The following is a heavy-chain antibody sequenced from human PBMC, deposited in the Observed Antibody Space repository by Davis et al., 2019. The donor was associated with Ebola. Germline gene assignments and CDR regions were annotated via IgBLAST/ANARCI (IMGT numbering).Heavy chain of an antibody. D-gene: IGHD3-9*01. J-gene: IGHJ4*02. CDR1: GYSFNTYW. CDR2: IYPGDSDT. Sequence: GESLKISCKGSGYSFNTYWIAWVRQMPGKGLEWMGIIYPGDSDTKYSPSFQGQVTISADRSISTAYLQWSSLKASDTAMYYCARLDYDVLTAYYVFDYWGQGTLVTVSS. CDR3: ARLDYDVLTAYYVFDY. V-gene: IGHV5-51*01.